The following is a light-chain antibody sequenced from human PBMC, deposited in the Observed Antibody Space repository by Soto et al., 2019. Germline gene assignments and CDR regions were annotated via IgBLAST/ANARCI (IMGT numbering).Light chain of an antibody. CDR3: HQNYDLPWT. CDR2: GAS. Sequence: EIALTQSPASLSLSPGESVTLSCRTSQTISGNYLSWYQWRPGQAPRLLIFGASIRATDIPARFSGSGSGRDFTLAITSLEPEDFAVYYCHQNYDLPWTFGQGTKLEMK. CDR1: QTISGNY. V-gene: IGKV3D-7*01. J-gene: IGKJ2*02.